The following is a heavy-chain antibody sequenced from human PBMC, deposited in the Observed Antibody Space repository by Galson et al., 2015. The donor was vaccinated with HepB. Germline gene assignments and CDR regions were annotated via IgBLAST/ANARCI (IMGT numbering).Heavy chain of an antibody. CDR2: ISAYNGNT. V-gene: IGHV1-18*01. D-gene: IGHD1-26*01. CDR3: ARVGKRGIGKVGTTGMLFDP. J-gene: IGHJ5*02. Sequence: CKASGYTFTSYAISWVRQAPGQGLEWLGWISAYNGNTDYAQKFQGRVTMTTDTSTSTAYMEVRSLRSDDTAVYYCARVGKRGIGKVGTTGMLFDPWGQGTLVTFSS. CDR1: GYTFTSYA.